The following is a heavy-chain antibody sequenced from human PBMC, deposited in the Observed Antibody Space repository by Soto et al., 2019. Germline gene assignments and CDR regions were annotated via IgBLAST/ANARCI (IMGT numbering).Heavy chain of an antibody. Sequence: ASVKVSCKASGGTFSSYAISWVRQAPGQGLEWMGGIIPIFGTANYAQKFQGRVTITADESTSTAYMELSSLRSEDTAVYYCARAGQGRTYCTNGVCYEYYFDYWGQGTLVTVSS. J-gene: IGHJ4*02. CDR2: IIPIFGTA. CDR3: ARAGQGRTYCTNGVCYEYYFDY. V-gene: IGHV1-69*13. D-gene: IGHD2-8*01. CDR1: GGTFSSYA.